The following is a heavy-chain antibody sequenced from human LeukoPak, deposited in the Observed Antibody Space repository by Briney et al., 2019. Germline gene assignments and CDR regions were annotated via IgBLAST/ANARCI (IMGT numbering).Heavy chain of an antibody. CDR1: GDSISSSSYY. V-gene: IGHV4-39*01. D-gene: IGHD3-22*01. Sequence: SQTLSLTCTVSGDSISSSSYYWGWIRQPPGKGLEMIESIYYSGSTYYTPSLKSRVTISVDTSKNQFSLKLSSVTAADTAVYYCARQGRISRVIRYFDYWGQGTLVTVSS. CDR2: IYYSGST. J-gene: IGHJ4*02. CDR3: ARQGRISRVIRYFDY.